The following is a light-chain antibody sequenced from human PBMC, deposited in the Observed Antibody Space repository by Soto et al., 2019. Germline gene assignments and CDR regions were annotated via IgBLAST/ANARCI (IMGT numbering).Light chain of an antibody. CDR1: SSDVGNYNL. CDR3: RSSTPSRTSV. Sequence: QSVLTQPASVSGSPGQSITISCTGTSSDVGNYNLVSWYQQHPGKAPKLIIYEGSKRPSGVSNRFSGSKSGNTASLTVSGLQADYEADYYCRSSTPSRTSVFGTAPNVTVL. V-gene: IGLV2-23*01. J-gene: IGLJ1*01. CDR2: EGS.